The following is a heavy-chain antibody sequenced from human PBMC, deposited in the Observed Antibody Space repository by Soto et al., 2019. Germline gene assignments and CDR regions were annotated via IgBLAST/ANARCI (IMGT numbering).Heavy chain of an antibody. Sequence: GGSLRLSCAASGFTFSSYSMNWVRQAPGKGPEWVAYISRRRSAIYYADSVKGRFTISRDNSKNTLYLQMNSLRAEDTAVYYCAPSTFHSLVDYWGQGTLVTVSS. CDR3: APSTFHSLVDY. CDR2: ISRRRSAI. J-gene: IGHJ4*02. CDR1: GFTFSSYS. D-gene: IGHD3-16*01. V-gene: IGHV3-48*01.